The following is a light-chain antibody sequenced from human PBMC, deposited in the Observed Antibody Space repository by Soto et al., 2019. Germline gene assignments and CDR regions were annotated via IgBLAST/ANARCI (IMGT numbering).Light chain of an antibody. V-gene: IGKV1-5*01. CDR3: QQYNSYSQT. CDR1: QSISTW. J-gene: IGKJ1*01. Sequence: DIQMTQSPSTLXASXGDGVTITXRASQSISTWLAWYQQKPGKVPKLLIYDASSLESGVPSRFSGSGSGTEFTLTISSLRPDDSATYYCQQYNSYSQTFGQGTKV. CDR2: DAS.